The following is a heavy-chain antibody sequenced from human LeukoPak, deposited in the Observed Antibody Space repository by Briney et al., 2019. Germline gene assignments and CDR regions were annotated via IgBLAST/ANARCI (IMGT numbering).Heavy chain of an antibody. CDR1: GGSISSGDYY. J-gene: IGHJ6*03. CDR3: ASQTGTTPPGYMDV. Sequence: SETLSLTCSVSGGSISSGDYYWTSIRQPPGRGLEWIGYIYHSGSTYYSPSLKSRVTISVDRSKNQFSLKLSSVTAADTAVYYCASQTGTTPPGYMDVWGKGTTVTVSS. V-gene: IGHV4-30-2*01. D-gene: IGHD1-1*01. CDR2: IYHSGST.